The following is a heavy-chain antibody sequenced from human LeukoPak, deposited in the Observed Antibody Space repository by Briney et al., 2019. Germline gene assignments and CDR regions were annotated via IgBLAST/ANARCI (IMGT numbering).Heavy chain of an antibody. D-gene: IGHD3-10*01. J-gene: IGHJ3*02. V-gene: IGHV3-64*01. CDR3: AREGLVHTDRGAFDI. CDR2: ISSNGGST. CDR1: GFTFSSYA. Sequence: PGGSLRLSCAASGFTFSSYAMHWVRQAPGKGLEYVSAISSNGGSTYYANSVKGRFTISRDNSKNTLYLQMGSLRAEGMAVYYCAREGLVHTDRGAFDIWGQGTMVTVSS.